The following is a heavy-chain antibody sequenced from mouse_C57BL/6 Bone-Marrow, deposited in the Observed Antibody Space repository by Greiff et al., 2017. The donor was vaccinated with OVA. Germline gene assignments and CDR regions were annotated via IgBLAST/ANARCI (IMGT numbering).Heavy chain of an antibody. CDR3: ARGTYYDGAAYYAMDY. Sequence: EVQLVESGPGLAKPSQTLSLTRSVTGYSITSDYWNWIRKFPGNKLEYMGYISYSGSTYYNSSLKSRISITRDTSKNQYYLQLNSVTTEDTATYYCARGTYYDGAAYYAMDYWGQGTSVTVSS. D-gene: IGHD1-1*01. V-gene: IGHV3-8*01. CDR1: GYSITSDY. J-gene: IGHJ4*01. CDR2: ISYSGST.